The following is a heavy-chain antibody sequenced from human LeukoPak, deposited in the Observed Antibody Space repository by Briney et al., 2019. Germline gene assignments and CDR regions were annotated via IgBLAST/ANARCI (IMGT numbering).Heavy chain of an antibody. CDR2: ISSSGSTI. CDR1: GFTFSDYY. CDR3: ARDVLSGAPNY. J-gene: IGHJ4*02. V-gene: IGHV3-11*01. D-gene: IGHD1-26*01. Sequence: GGSLRLSCAASGFTFSDYYMSWIRQAPGKGLEWVSYISSSGSTIYYADSVKGRFTISRDNAKNSLYLQMNSLRAEDTAGYYCARDVLSGAPNYWGQGTLVTVPS.